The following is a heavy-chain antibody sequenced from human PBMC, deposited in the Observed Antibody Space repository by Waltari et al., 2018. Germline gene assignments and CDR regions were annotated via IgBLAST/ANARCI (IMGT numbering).Heavy chain of an antibody. D-gene: IGHD3-3*01. J-gene: IGHJ3*02. CDR2: LRYDGSNK. CDR3: AKGRITIFGVVTNRVDAFDI. Sequence: QVQLVESGGGVVQPGGSLRLSCAASGFTFSSYGMHWVRQAPGKGLEWVAFLRYDGSNKYYADSVKGRFTISRDNSKNTLYLQMNSLRAEDTAVYYCAKGRITIFGVVTNRVDAFDIWGQGTMVTVSS. V-gene: IGHV3-30*02. CDR1: GFTFSSYG.